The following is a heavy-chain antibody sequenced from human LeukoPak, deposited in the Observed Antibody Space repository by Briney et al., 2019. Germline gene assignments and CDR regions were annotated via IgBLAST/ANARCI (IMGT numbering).Heavy chain of an antibody. V-gene: IGHV1-2*02. D-gene: IGHD4-11*01. CDR3: ARDNYGVGDN. CDR2: VNPNSGST. J-gene: IGHJ4*02. CDR1: GYTFTSYY. Sequence: ASVKVSCKASGYTFTSYYIHWVRQAPGQGLEWMGRVNPNSGSTNYAQKFQGRVTMTRDTSITTDYMELSSLTSDDTAVYYCARDNYGVGDNWGQGTLVTASS.